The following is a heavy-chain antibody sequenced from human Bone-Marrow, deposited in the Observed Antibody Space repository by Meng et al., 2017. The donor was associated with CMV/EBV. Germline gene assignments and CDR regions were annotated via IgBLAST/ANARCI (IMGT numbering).Heavy chain of an antibody. J-gene: IGHJ6*02. CDR3: AKDPPKVGATRGAYYYGMDV. CDR1: GFKLSSYS. Sequence: GESLKISCAASGFKLSSYSMNWVRQAPGKGLEWVSSISTSGNYIYYADSVKGRFTISRDDSKNTLYLQMKSLRVEDTAVYYCAKDPPKVGATRGAYYYGMDVWGQGTTVTVSS. V-gene: IGHV3-21*03. D-gene: IGHD1-26*01. CDR2: ISTSGNYI.